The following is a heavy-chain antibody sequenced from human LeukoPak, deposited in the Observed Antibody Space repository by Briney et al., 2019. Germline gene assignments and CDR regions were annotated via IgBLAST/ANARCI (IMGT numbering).Heavy chain of an antibody. D-gene: IGHD6-19*01. Sequence: PGGSLRLSCSASSFTFSSYAMHWVRQAPGKGLEYVSAISSSGDSTYYADSVKGRFTISRDNSKNTLYLQMSSLRPEDAAVYYCVKDGMAVAGTAPLDYWGLGILVTVSS. CDR1: SFTFSSYA. CDR3: VKDGMAVAGTAPLDY. CDR2: ISSSGDST. J-gene: IGHJ4*02. V-gene: IGHV3-64D*08.